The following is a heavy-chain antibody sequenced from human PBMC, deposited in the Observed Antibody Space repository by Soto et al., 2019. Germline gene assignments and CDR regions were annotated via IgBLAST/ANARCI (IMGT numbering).Heavy chain of an antibody. J-gene: IGHJ4*02. D-gene: IGHD6-19*01. CDR3: AKGDSSGWAYYFDY. CDR2: IRGRGGST. CDR1: GFTFSSYA. Sequence: EVQLLESGGGLVQPGGSLRLSCAASGFTFSSYAMSWVRQAPGKGLEWVSAIRGRGGSTYYADSVKGRFTISRDNSKDTLYLQMNSLRAEDTAVYYCAKGDSSGWAYYFDYWGQGTLVTVSS. V-gene: IGHV3-23*01.